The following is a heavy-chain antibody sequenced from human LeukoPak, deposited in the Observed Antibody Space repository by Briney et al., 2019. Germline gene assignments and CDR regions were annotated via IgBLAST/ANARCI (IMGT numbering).Heavy chain of an antibody. CDR3: AKLGYYYDSSGYYDAFDT. CDR2: ISYDGSNK. J-gene: IGHJ3*02. Sequence: GGSLRLSCAASGFTFSSYGMHWVRQAPGKGLEWVAVISYDGSNKYYADSVKGRFTISRDNSKNTLYLQMNSLRAEDTAVYYCAKLGYYYDSSGYYDAFDTWGQGTMVTVSS. D-gene: IGHD3-22*01. CDR1: GFTFSSYG. V-gene: IGHV3-30*18.